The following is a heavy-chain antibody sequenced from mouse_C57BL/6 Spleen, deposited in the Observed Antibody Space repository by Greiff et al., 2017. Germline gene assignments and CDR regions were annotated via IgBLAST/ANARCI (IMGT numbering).Heavy chain of an antibody. CDR1: GYTFTDYN. J-gene: IGHJ4*01. D-gene: IGHD2-2*01. V-gene: IGHV1-22*01. CDR3: ARNLYGCGAMDY. Sequence: EVQVVESGPELVKPGASVKMSCKASGYTFTDYNMHWVRQSHGKGLEWIGYINPNNGGTSYNQKFKGKATLTVNKSSSTAYMELRSLTSEDSAVYYCARNLYGCGAMDYWGQGTSLTVSS. CDR2: INPNNGGT.